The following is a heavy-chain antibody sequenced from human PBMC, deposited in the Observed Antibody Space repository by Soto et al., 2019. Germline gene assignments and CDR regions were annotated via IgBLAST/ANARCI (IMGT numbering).Heavy chain of an antibody. V-gene: IGHV4-59*01. CDR3: ARDQGGEVLKGSGMDV. CDR2: IYYSGET. Sequence: QVQLQESGPGLVKPSETLSLTCTVSGDSISRYYWSWIRLSPGKGLEWIGYIYYSGETNYNPSVKSRVTISGDRTKNQFSLKLSSVTAADTAVYYCARDQGGEVLKGSGMDVWGQGTTVTVSS. J-gene: IGHJ6*02. D-gene: IGHD3-10*01. CDR1: GDSISRYY.